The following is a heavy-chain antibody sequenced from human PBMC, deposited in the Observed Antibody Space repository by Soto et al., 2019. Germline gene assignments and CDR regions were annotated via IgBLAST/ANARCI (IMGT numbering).Heavy chain of an antibody. CDR1: GGSISSGGYS. CDR2: IYHSGST. J-gene: IGHJ4*02. CDR3: ARGMTTVTTIDY. V-gene: IGHV4-30-2*01. D-gene: IGHD4-4*01. Sequence: QLQLQESGSGLVKPSQTLSLTCAVSGGSISSGGYSWSWIRQPPGKGLEWIGYIYHSGSTYYNPSLKSRVTISVDRSKNQFSLKLSSVTAADTAVYYCARGMTTVTTIDYWGQGTLVTVS.